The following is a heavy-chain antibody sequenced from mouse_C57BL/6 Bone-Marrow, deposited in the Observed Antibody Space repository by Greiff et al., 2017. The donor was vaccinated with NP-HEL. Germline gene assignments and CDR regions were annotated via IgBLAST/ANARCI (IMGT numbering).Heavy chain of an antibody. Sequence: VQVVESGGGLVKPGGFLKLSCAASGFTFSDYGMHWVRQTPEKGLEWVAYISSGSSTIYYADTVKGRFTISRDNAKNTLFLQMTSLRSEDTAMYYCARLTYDYWGQGTTLTVSS. V-gene: IGHV5-17*01. CDR2: ISSGSSTI. CDR1: GFTFSDYG. J-gene: IGHJ2*01. CDR3: ARLTYDY.